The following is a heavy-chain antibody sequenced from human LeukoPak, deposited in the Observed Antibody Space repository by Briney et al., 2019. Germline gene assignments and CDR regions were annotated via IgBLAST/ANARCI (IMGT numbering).Heavy chain of an antibody. J-gene: IGHJ3*02. CDR1: GFTFSSYA. Sequence: GGSLRLSCAASGFTFSSYAMSWVRQAPGKGLEWVSTISESGGSTYYADSVKGRFTISRDNSKNTLYLQMNSLRAEDTAVYYCARSPRDSRGSYSSAFDMWGQGTMVTVSA. CDR3: ARSPRDSRGSYSSAFDM. D-gene: IGHD3-22*01. V-gene: IGHV3-23*01. CDR2: ISESGGST.